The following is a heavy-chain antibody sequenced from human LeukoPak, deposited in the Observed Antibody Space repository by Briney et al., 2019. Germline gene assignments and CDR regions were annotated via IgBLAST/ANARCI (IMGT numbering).Heavy chain of an antibody. CDR3: TRHRSGSSSTNWFDP. J-gene: IGHJ5*02. CDR2: IRSKANSYAT. Sequence: GGSLRLSCAASGFTFSGSAMHWVRQASGKGLEWVGRIRSKANSYATAYVASVKGRFTISRDDSKNTAYLQMNSLKTEDTAVYYCTRHRSGSSSTNWFDPWGQGTLVTVSS. D-gene: IGHD1-26*01. CDR1: GFTFSGSA. V-gene: IGHV3-73*01.